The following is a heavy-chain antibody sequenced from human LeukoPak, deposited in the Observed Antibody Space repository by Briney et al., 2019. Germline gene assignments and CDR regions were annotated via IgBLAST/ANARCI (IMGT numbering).Heavy chain of an antibody. Sequence: SVKVSCKASGGTFSSYAISWVRQAPGQGLEWMGGIIPIFGAANYAQKFQGRVTITADESTSTAYMELSSLRSEDTAVYYCARADSSGYYLENWFDPWGQGTLVTVSS. CDR1: GGTFSSYA. D-gene: IGHD3-22*01. J-gene: IGHJ5*02. V-gene: IGHV1-69*13. CDR2: IIPIFGAA. CDR3: ARADSSGYYLENWFDP.